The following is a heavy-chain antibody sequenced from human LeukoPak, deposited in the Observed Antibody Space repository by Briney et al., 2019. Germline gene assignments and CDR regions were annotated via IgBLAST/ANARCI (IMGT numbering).Heavy chain of an antibody. CDR1: GGSISSSC. J-gene: IGHJ4*02. CDR2: ISASGST. V-gene: IGHV4-4*07. CDR3: ARGGDIVATIRD. D-gene: IGHD5-12*01. Sequence: SETLSLTCTVSGGSISSSCWSWIRQPGGKGLEWIGRISASGSTSYTPSLKSRVTMSVDTSKNQFSLRLSSVTAADTAVYYCARGGDIVATIRDWGQGTLVTVSS.